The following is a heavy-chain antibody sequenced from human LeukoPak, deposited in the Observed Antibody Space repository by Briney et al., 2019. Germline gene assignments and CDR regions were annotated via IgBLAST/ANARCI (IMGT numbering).Heavy chain of an antibody. J-gene: IGHJ4*02. Sequence: SETLSLTCTVSGGSISSYYWSWIRQPPGMRLEWIGYIYYSGRTNYNPSLKSRVTIAVDTSKNQFSLKLSSVTAADTAVYYCARSLPPAESSYYFDYWGQGTLVTVSS. CDR2: IYYSGRT. V-gene: IGHV4-59*08. D-gene: IGHD6-25*01. CDR1: GGSISSYY. CDR3: ARSLPPAESSYYFDY.